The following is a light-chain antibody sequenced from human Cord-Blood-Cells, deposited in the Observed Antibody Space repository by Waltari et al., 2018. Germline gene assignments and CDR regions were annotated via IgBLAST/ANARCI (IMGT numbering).Light chain of an antibody. CDR3: QQYGSS. J-gene: IGKJ4*01. V-gene: IGKV3-20*01. Sequence: EIVLTQSPGTLSLSPGERATLSRRASQSVSSSYLAWYQQKPGQAPRLLIYGASSRATGIPDRFSGSGSGTDFTLTISRLEPEDFAVYYCQQYGSSFGGGTKVEIK. CDR1: QSVSSSY. CDR2: GAS.